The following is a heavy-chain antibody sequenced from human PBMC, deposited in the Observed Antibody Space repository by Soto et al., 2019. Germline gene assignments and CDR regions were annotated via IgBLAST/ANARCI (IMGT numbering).Heavy chain of an antibody. Sequence: GGSLRLSCAASGFTFNSYGMHWVRQAPGKGLEWVAVISYAGSNKYYADSVKGRFTISRDNSKNTLYLQMNSLRAEDTAVYFCAKVKSAAYYYYGMDVWGQGTTVTVSS. J-gene: IGHJ6*02. V-gene: IGHV3-30*18. CDR1: GFTFNSYG. CDR3: AKVKSAAYYYYGMDV. CDR2: ISYAGSNK.